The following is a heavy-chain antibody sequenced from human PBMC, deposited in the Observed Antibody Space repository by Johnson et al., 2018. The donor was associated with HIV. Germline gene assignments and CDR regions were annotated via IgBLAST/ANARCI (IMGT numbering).Heavy chain of an antibody. V-gene: IGHV3-30-3*01. Sequence: QGQLWESGGGVVQPGRSLRLSCPASGFTVSNYAMHCVRQAPGKGLAWVAVLSYAGSNKYYADSVKGRFTISRDNSKNTLYLQMNSLRAEDTAVYYCAKDRGITIFGPVIWGEPPDAFDIWGQGTMVTVSS. CDR1: GFTVSNYA. D-gene: IGHD3-3*01. CDR3: AKDRGITIFGPVIWGEPPDAFDI. J-gene: IGHJ3*02. CDR2: LSYAGSNK.